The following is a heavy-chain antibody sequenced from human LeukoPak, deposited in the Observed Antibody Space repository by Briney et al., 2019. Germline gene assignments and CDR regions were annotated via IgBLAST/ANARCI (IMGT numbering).Heavy chain of an antibody. CDR2: IWYDGSNK. J-gene: IGHJ4*02. V-gene: IGHV3-33*08. Sequence: GGSLTLSCAASGFTFSSYEMNWVRQAPGKGLEWVAVIWYDGSNKYYADSVKGRFTISRDNSKNTLYLQMNSLRAEDTAVYYCASSGYGSGSRLDYWGQGTLVTVSS. CDR3: ASSGYGSGSRLDY. CDR1: GFTFSSYE. D-gene: IGHD3-10*01.